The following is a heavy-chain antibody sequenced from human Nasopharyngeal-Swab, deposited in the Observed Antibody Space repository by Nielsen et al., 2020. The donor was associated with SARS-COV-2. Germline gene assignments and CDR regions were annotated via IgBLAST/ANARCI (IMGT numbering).Heavy chain of an antibody. CDR2: IIPSGGST. CDR3: ARSRGAGVLDY. J-gene: IGHJ4*02. V-gene: IGHV1-46*04. Sequence: ASVKVSCKASGYTFTSYGISWVRQAPGQGPEWMGLIIPSGGSTTYAQRLQGRVTMTRDTSTTTFYMELSSLRFEDTAMYYCARSRGAGVLDYWGQGSLVTVSS. D-gene: IGHD1-14*01. CDR1: GYTFTSYG.